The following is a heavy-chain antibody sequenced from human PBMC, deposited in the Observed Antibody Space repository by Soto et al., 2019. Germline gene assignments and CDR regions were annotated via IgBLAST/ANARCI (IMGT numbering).Heavy chain of an antibody. CDR2: IWYDGTQK. V-gene: IGHV3-33*01. J-gene: IGHJ4*02. Sequence: ESVGGVVQPGRSLRLSCEASGFTFNTYSMHWVRQPPGKGLEWLAAIWYDGTQKYYADSVKGRFIISRDNSKKTLYLEMNSLRADDTAVYYCARAGGTTVTGLWHFDSWGQGTRVHVSA. D-gene: IGHD4-17*01. CDR1: GFTFNTYS. CDR3: ARAGGTTVTGLWHFDS.